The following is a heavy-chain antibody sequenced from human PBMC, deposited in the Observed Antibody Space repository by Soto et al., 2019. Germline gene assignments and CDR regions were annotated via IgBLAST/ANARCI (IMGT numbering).Heavy chain of an antibody. CDR1: GGTFSSYA. V-gene: IGHV1-69*06. J-gene: IGHJ4*02. CDR2: IIPIFGTA. CDR3: ARGGRVAARPQDQLWVDY. D-gene: IGHD6-6*01. Sequence: QVPLVQSGAEVKKPGSSVKVSCKASGGTFSSYAISWVRQAPGQGLEWMGGIIPIFGTANYAQKFQGRVTITADKSTSTAYMELSSLRSEDTAVYYCARGGRVAARPQDQLWVDYWGQGTLVTVSS.